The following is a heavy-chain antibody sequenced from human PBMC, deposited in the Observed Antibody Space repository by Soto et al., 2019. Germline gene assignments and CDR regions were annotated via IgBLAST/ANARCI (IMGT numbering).Heavy chain of an antibody. D-gene: IGHD3-10*01. CDR1: GFTFDDYA. Sequence: GGSLRLSCAASGFTFDDYAMHWVRQAPGKGLEWVSLISWDGGSTYYADSVKGRFTISRDNSKNSLYLQMNSLRAEDTALYYCARGGWFGDLWYYGMDVWGQGTTVTVSS. CDR3: ARGGWFGDLWYYGMDV. CDR2: ISWDGGST. V-gene: IGHV3-43D*04. J-gene: IGHJ6*02.